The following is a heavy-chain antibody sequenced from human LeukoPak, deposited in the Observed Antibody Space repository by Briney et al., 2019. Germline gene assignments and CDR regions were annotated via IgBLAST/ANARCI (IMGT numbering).Heavy chain of an antibody. CDR1: GGSISSYY. CDR3: ATSFGSGWSGPAEYFHH. CDR2: IYYIGST. Sequence: PSETLSLTCTVSGGSISSYYWSWIRQPPGKGLEWIGYIYYIGSTNYNPSLKSRVTISVDTSKNQFSLKLSSVTAADTAVYYCATSFGSGWSGPAEYFHHWGQGTLVTVSS. J-gene: IGHJ1*01. D-gene: IGHD6-19*01. V-gene: IGHV4-59*01.